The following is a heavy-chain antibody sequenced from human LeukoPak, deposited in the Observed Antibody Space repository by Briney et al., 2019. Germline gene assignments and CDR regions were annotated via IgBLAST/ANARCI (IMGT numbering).Heavy chain of an antibody. CDR2: IKQDGSEK. D-gene: IGHD1-1*01. CDR1: GFTFSSYW. CDR3: ARDDSTTGTTWGNYYYYHYMDV. J-gene: IGHJ6*03. Sequence: PGGSLRLSCAASGFTFSSYWMSWVRQAPGKGLEWVANIKQDGSEKYYVDSVKGRFTISRDNAKNSLYLQMNSLRAEDTAVYYCARDDSTTGTTWGNYYYYHYMDVWGKGTTVTVSS. V-gene: IGHV3-7*01.